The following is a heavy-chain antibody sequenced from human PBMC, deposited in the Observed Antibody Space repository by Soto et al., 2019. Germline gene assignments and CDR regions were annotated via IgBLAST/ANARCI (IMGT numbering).Heavy chain of an antibody. CDR1: GFTVSSNY. J-gene: IGHJ4*02. CDR3: ASMNFDAYYDFWSGSYYFDY. D-gene: IGHD3-3*01. CDR2: IYSGGST. Sequence: EVQLVESGGGLVQPGGSLRLSCAASGFTVSSNYMSWVRQAPGKGLEWVSVIYSGGSTYYADSVKGRFTISRDNSKNTLYLQMNSLRAEETAVYYCASMNFDAYYDFWSGSYYFDYWGQGTLVTVSS. V-gene: IGHV3-66*01.